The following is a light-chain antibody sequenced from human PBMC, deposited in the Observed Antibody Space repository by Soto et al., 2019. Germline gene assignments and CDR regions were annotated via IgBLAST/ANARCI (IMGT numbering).Light chain of an antibody. CDR1: QSVNSN. J-gene: IGKJ1*01. CDR2: GAS. CDR3: QQYTNWPT. Sequence: EIVMAQSPATLSVSPGERATLSCRASQSVNSNLAWYQQKPGQAPRLLIYGASTRATGVPARFSGSGSGTEFILTVSSLQSEDFAVYFCQQYTNWPTFGQGTKVEIK. V-gene: IGKV3-15*01.